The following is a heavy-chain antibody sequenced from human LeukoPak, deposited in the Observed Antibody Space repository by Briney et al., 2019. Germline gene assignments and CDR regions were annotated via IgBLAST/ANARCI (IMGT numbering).Heavy chain of an antibody. CDR2: IVVGSGNT. J-gene: IGHJ6*02. CDR3: AADIGYSGYDSMGNYYYGMDV. D-gene: IGHD5-12*01. CDR1: GFTFTSSA. Sequence: SVKVSCKASGFTFTSSAMQWVRQARGQRLEWIGWIVVGSGNTNYAQKFQERVAITRDMSTSTAYMELSSLRSEDTAVYYCAADIGYSGYDSMGNYYYGMDVWGQGTTVTVSS. V-gene: IGHV1-58*02.